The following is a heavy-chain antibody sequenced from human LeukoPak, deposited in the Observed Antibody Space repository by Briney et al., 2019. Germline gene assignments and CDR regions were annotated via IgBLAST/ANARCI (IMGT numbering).Heavy chain of an antibody. CDR3: ARVEDSSSWYGRGDYYYYYMDV. J-gene: IGHJ6*03. V-gene: IGHV1-8*03. D-gene: IGHD6-13*01. Sequence: GASVKVSCKASGYTFTSYDINWVRQATGQGLEWMGWMNPNSGNTGYAQKFQGRVTITRNTSISTAYMELSSLRSEDTAVYYCARVEDSSSWYGRGDYYYYYMDVWGKGTTVTVSS. CDR1: GYTFTSYD. CDR2: MNPNSGNT.